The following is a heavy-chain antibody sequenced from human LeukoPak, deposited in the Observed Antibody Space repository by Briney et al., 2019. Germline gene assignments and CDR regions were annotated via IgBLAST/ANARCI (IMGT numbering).Heavy chain of an antibody. J-gene: IGHJ3*02. CDR2: IYSDGSRT. CDR1: GFTFSSYW. CDR3: ARSGRGGAFDI. D-gene: IGHD1-26*01. V-gene: IGHV3-74*01. Sequence: GGSLRLSCAASGFTFSSYWMHWVRQGPGKGLVWVSRIYSDGSRTTYADSVKGRFTISGDNAKNTLYLEMNSLRAEDTAVYYWARSGRGGAFDIWGHGTMVTVSS.